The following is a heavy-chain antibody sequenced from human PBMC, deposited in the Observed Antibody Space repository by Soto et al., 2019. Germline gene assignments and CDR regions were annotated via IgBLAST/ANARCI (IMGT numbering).Heavy chain of an antibody. CDR1: GYTFTSYG. Sequence: ASVKVSCKASGYTFTSYGISWVRQAPGQGLEWMGWISAYNGNTNYAQKLQGRVTMTTDTSTSTAYMELSSLRSEDTAVYYCATEIYEVTAMVFDYLGHGTLFTVSS. CDR2: ISAYNGNT. CDR3: ATEIYEVTAMVFDY. J-gene: IGHJ4*01. V-gene: IGHV1-18*01. D-gene: IGHD5-18*01.